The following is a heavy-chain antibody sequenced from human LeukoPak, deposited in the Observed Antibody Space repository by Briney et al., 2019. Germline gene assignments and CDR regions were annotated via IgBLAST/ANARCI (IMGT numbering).Heavy chain of an antibody. CDR1: GGSISSDS. Sequence: PSETLSLTCTVSGGSISSDSWSWIRQPPGKGLEWIGYLYYVGSPSYNPSLKSRVTMSVDTSKNQFSLKLSSVTAADTAVYYCARRVDDYYGPPPRGWFDPWGQGTLVTVSS. D-gene: IGHD3-10*01. CDR2: LYYVGSP. V-gene: IGHV4-59*08. CDR3: ARRVDDYYGPPPRGWFDP. J-gene: IGHJ5*02.